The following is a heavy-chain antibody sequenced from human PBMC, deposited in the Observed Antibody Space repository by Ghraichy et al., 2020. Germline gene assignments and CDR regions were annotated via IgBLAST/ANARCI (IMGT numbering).Heavy chain of an antibody. V-gene: IGHV3-23*01. D-gene: IGHD4-17*01. J-gene: IGHJ3*02. CDR3: AKDPNGDYFGAFDI. CDR1: GYTFRNFA. Sequence: GGSLRLSCAASGYTFRNFAMSWVRQTPGKGLELVAIISASGGRTASSDSMKGRFTISRDNSKSTLYLQMNSLRAEDTAVYFCAKDPNGDYFGAFDIWGQGTVVTVSS. CDR2: ISASGGRT.